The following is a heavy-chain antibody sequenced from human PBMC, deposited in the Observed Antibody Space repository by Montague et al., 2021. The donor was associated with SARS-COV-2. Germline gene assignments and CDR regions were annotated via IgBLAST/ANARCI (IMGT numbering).Heavy chain of an antibody. V-gene: IGHV4-61*02. CDR2: LYTSGST. CDR3: ARVGDGSTRYSDN. CDR1: GASISSGDYY. J-gene: IGHJ4*02. D-gene: IGHD3-16*01. Sequence: TLSLTCTVSGASISSGDYYWSWIRQPTGKGLEWIGRLYTSGSTKYTPSLSSRVTILVDTSKNQFSLNLRSVTAADAAVYYCARVGDGSTRYSDNWGQGTLVTVSS.